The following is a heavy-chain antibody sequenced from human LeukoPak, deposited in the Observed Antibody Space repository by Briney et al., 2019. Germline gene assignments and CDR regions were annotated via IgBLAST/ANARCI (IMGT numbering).Heavy chain of an antibody. CDR2: IYPDDSDT. CDR1: GYSFTRYW. J-gene: IGHJ5*02. CDR3: ARLFPSIAAAGNWFDP. V-gene: IGHV5-51*01. D-gene: IGHD6-13*01. Sequence: GESLKISCKGSGYSFTRYWIGWVRQMPGKGLEWMGVIYPDDSDTRYSPSFEGQVIISADKSISTAYLQWSSLKASDTAMYYCARLFPSIAAAGNWFDPWGQGTLVTVSS.